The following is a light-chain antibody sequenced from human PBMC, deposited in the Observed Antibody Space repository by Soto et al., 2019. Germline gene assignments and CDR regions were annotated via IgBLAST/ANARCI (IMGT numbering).Light chain of an antibody. J-gene: IGKJ5*01. V-gene: IGKV3-15*01. CDR1: QSVSNN. CDR2: GAS. CDR3: QQYDNWPYT. Sequence: EIVMTHSPATLSVSPGERATLSCRASQSVSNNLAWYQQKPGQAPRLLIYGASTRATAIPARFSGSGSGTEFTLTISSLQSEDFAVYSCQQYDNWPYTFGQGTRLEIK.